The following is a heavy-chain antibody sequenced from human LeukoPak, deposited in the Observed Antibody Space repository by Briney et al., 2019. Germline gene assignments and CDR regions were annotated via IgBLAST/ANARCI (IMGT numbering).Heavy chain of an antibody. J-gene: IGHJ4*02. CDR1: GFTFSSYG. Sequence: PGGSLRLSCAASGFTFSSYGIHWVRQAPGKGLEWVAFIRSDGANEFYADSVKGRFTISRDNSKNSLYLHMGSLRPEDTAAYYCAILSTIFGVISVWGQGTLVTVSS. D-gene: IGHD3-3*01. V-gene: IGHV3-30*02. CDR3: AILSTIFGVISV. CDR2: IRSDGANE.